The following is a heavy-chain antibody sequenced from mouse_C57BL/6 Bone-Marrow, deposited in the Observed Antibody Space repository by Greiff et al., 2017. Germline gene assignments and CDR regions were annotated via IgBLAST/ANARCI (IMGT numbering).Heavy chain of an antibody. D-gene: IGHD2-2*01. V-gene: IGHV1-54*01. CDR2: INPGSGGT. CDR1: GYAFTNYL. Sequence: VQLQQSGAELVRPGTSVKVSCKASGYAFTNYLIEWVKQRPGQGLEWIGVINPGSGGTNYNEKLKGKATLTAVKASSTAYRQLSSLTSEDSAVYVCARSPAGFDYFDYWGQGTTLTVAS. CDR3: ARSPAGFDYFDY. J-gene: IGHJ2*01.